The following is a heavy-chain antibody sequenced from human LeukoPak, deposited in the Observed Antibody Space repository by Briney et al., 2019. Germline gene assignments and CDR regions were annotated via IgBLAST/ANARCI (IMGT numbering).Heavy chain of an antibody. V-gene: IGHV3-21*01. CDR1: GFTFSSYS. D-gene: IGHD3-10*01. CDR3: AREGRGLMIHYYNMDV. Sequence: TPGGSLRLSCAASGFTFSSYSMNWVRQAPGKGLEWVSCISYTGTDIYYADSVKGRFTISRDSAKNSLFLQMNSLRAEDTAVYYCAREGRGLMIHYYNMDVWGQGTTVTVSS. J-gene: IGHJ6*02. CDR2: ISYTGTDI.